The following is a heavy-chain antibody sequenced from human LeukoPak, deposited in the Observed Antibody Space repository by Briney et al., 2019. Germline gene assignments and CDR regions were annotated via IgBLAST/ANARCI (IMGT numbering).Heavy chain of an antibody. CDR2: LYPSGSS. Sequence: RPSGTLSLTCTVSGASISPYYWSWVRQAAGKGLEWLGRLYPSGSSDYNPSLKSRVTMSVDTSRNQLSLRVTSVTAADTAIYYCARDLSGSLYFDYWGQGTLVTVSS. J-gene: IGHJ4*02. CDR3: ARDLSGSLYFDY. CDR1: GASISPYY. V-gene: IGHV4-4*07. D-gene: IGHD3-10*01.